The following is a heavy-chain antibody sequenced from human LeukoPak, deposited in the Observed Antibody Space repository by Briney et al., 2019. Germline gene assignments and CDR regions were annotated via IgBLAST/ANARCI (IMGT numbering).Heavy chain of an antibody. Sequence: GASVKVSCKASGYTFTGYYMHWVRQAPGQGLEWMGWINPNSGGTNYAQKFQGRVTMTTDTSTSTAYMELRSLRSDDTAVYYCARDRIAARPGVDYWGQGTLVTVSS. J-gene: IGHJ4*02. D-gene: IGHD6-6*01. CDR1: GYTFTGYY. CDR3: ARDRIAARPGVDY. CDR2: INPNSGGT. V-gene: IGHV1-2*02.